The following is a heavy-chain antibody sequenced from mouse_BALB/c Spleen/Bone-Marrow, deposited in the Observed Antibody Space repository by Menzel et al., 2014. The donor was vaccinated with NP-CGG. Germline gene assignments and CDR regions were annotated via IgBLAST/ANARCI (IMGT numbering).Heavy chain of an antibody. CDR1: GYSFTGYF. CDR2: INPYNGDT. V-gene: IGHV1-20*02. D-gene: IGHD1-1*01. CDR3: ARSGYYGSSYFDY. J-gene: IGHJ2*01. Sequence: EVKLVESGPELVKPGASVKISCKASGYSFTGYFMNWVVQSHGKSLEWIGRINPYNGDTFYNQKFKGKATLTVDKSSSTAHMELRSLASEDSAVYYCARSGYYGSSYFDYWGQGTTLTVSS.